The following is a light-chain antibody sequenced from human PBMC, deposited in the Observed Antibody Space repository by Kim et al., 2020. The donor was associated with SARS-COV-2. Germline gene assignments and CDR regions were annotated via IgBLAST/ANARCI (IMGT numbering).Light chain of an antibody. V-gene: IGLV3-21*04. Sequence: SYELTQPPSVSVAPGKTARITCGGNNIGGKSVHWYQQKPGQAPVLVIYYDSERPSGIPERFSGSNSGNTATLTISRVEAGDEADYYCQAWDSSSDHLVFGGGTQLTVL. CDR3: QAWDSSSDHLV. CDR1: NIGGKS. J-gene: IGLJ3*02. CDR2: YDS.